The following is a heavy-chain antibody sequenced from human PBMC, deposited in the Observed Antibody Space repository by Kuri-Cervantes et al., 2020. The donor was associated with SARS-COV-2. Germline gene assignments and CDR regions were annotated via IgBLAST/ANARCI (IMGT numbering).Heavy chain of an antibody. Sequence: GGSLRLSCAASGFTFSSYAMSWVRQAPGKGLEWVSAISGSGGSTYYADSVKGRFTISRDNSKNTLYLQMNSLRAEDTAVYYCARGEALYYYMDVWGKGTTVTVSS. CDR2: ISGSGGST. CDR3: ARGEALYYYMDV. CDR1: GFTFSSYA. V-gene: IGHV3-23*01. J-gene: IGHJ6*03.